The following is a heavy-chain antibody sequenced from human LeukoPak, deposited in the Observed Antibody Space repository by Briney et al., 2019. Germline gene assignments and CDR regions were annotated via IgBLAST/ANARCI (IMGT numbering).Heavy chain of an antibody. D-gene: IGHD4-17*01. CDR3: ARDRARRDYGDYAPHYYYYYGMDV. V-gene: IGHV1-46*01. CDR1: GYTFTSYY. Sequence: ASVKVSYKASGYTFTSYYMHWVRQAPGQGLEWMGIINPSGGSTSYAQKFQGRVTLTRDTSTSTVYMELSSLRSEDTAVYYCARDRARRDYGDYAPHYYYYYGMDVWGQGTTVTVSS. CDR2: INPSGGST. J-gene: IGHJ6*02.